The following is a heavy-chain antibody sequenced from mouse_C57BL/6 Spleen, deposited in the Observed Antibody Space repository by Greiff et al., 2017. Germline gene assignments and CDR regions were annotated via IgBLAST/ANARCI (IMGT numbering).Heavy chain of an antibody. CDR3: TRSDYYGSSYVAY. CDR2: FDPETGGT. J-gene: IGHJ3*01. V-gene: IGHV1-15*01. CDR1: GSTFTDYE. D-gene: IGHD1-1*01. Sequence: VQLQQSGAELVRPGASVTLSCKASGSTFTDYEMHWVKQTPVLGLEWIGAFDPETGGTAYNQKFKGKAILTADKSSSTAYMELRSLTSEDSAVYYCTRSDYYGSSYVAYWGQGTLVTVSA.